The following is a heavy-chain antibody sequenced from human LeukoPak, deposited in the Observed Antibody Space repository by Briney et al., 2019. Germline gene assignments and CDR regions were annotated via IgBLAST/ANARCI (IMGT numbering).Heavy chain of an antibody. CDR1: GFTDYL. CDR3: AREKLWFGEFPFDN. CDR2: ISTKNGYT. V-gene: IGHV1-18*01. D-gene: IGHD3-10*01. Sequence: ASVKVSCKASGFTDYLINWVRQAPGQGLEWVGSISTKNGYTKLAQKFQGRVAMTKDTSANTIYMDLKSLTFDDTAVYYCAREKLWFGEFPFDNWGQGTLVSVSS. J-gene: IGHJ4*02.